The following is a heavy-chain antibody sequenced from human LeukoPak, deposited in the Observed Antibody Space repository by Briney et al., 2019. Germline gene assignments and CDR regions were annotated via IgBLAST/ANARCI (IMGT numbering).Heavy chain of an antibody. V-gene: IGHV1-46*01. J-gene: IGHJ5*02. CDR3: ARGVTAAARGSGNWFDP. CDR1: GYTFTSYY. CDR2: INPSGGST. D-gene: IGHD3-10*01. Sequence: ASVKVSCKASGYTFTSYYMHWVRQAPGQGLEWMGIINPSGGSTSYAQKFQGRVTMTRGTSTSTVYMELSSLRSEDTAVYYCARGVTAAARGSGNWFDPWGQGTLVTVSS.